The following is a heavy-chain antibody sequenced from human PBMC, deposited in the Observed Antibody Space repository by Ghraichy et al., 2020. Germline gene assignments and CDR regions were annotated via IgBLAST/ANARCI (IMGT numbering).Heavy chain of an antibody. J-gene: IGHJ6*03. V-gene: IGHV3-23*01. D-gene: IGHD2-15*01. CDR2: ISVSGTTT. CDR1: GFTFSSYA. CDR3: AKGACSGGTCQRGYYYMDL. Sequence: GGSLRLSCAASGFTFSSYAMRWVRQAPGKGLEWVSAISVSGTTTSYADSVKGRFTVSRDNSKNTLYLQMNSLSAEDTAVYFCAKGACSGGTCQRGYYYMDLWGKGTTVTVSS.